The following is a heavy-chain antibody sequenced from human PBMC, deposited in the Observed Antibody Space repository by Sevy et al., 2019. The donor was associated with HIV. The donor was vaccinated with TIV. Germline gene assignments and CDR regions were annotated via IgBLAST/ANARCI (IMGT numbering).Heavy chain of an antibody. V-gene: IGHV4-61*09. CDR3: ARALIRDSSGYLYYFDY. J-gene: IGHJ4*02. D-gene: IGHD3-22*01. CDR1: SGSISSGSYY. Sequence: SETLSLTCTVSSGSISSGSYYWSWIRQPAGKGLEWIGHIYTSGSTNYNPSLKSRVTISVDTSKNQFSLKLSSVTAADTAVYYCARALIRDSSGYLYYFDYWGQGTLVTVSS. CDR2: IYTSGST.